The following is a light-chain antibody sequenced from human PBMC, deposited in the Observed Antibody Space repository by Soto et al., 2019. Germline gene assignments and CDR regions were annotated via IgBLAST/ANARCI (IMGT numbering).Light chain of an antibody. CDR1: SSDVGGYTY. Sequence: QSALTQPASVSGSPGQSITISCTGTSSDVGGYTYVSWYQQHPGKAPKLVIYEVSTRPSGVSNRFSGSKSGNTASLTISGLQAEDEADYYCSSYAGSSTLVFGGGTKLTVL. V-gene: IGLV2-14*01. CDR2: EVS. J-gene: IGLJ2*01. CDR3: SSYAGSSTLV.